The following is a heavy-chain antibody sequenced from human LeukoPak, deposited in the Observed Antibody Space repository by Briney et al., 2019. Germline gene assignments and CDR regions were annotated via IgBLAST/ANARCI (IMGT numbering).Heavy chain of an antibody. V-gene: IGHV4-4*07. CDR2: IYVSGGT. J-gene: IGHJ4*02. D-gene: IGHD3-10*01. Sequence: SETLSLTCTVSSASISSYYWSWIRQPAGKGLEWIGRIYVSGGTNYNPSLNSRVTMSLDKSKNQFSLKLSSVTAADTAVYYCARNGSPYYYGSGTYLLFDYWGRGTLVTVSS. CDR3: ARNGSPYYYGSGTYLLFDY. CDR1: SASISSYY.